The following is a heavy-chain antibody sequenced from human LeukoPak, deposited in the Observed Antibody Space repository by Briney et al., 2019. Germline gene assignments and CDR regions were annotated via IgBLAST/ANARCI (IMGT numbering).Heavy chain of an antibody. D-gene: IGHD1-26*01. CDR1: GFTVSSNY. J-gene: IGHJ4*02. CDR2: IYSGGST. CDR3: ARGSGSYGYYFDY. Sequence: GGSLRLSCAASGFTVSSNYMSWVRQAPGKGLEWVSVIYSGGSTYYADSVKGRFTISRDNSKNTLYLQMNSLRAEDTAVYYCARGSGSYGYYFDYRGQGTLVTVSS. V-gene: IGHV3-53*01.